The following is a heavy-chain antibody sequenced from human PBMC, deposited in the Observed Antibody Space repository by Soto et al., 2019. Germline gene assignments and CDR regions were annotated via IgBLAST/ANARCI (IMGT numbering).Heavy chain of an antibody. J-gene: IGHJ6*02. V-gene: IGHV4-30-4*01. Sequence: SETLSLTCSVSGGSISSGYYYWSWIRQPPGKGLEWIGNIYYSGNTYYNPSLKSRLIISIDTTKNQFSLKVVSVTAAATAVYYCAPSSLYGMDVWGQVTTVSVS. CDR1: GGSISSGYYY. CDR3: APSSLYGMDV. CDR2: IYYSGNT.